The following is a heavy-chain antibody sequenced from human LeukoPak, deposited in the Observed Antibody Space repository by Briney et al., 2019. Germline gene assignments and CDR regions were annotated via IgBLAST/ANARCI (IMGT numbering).Heavy chain of an antibody. D-gene: IGHD3-22*01. CDR2: ISAYNGNT. Sequence: ASVKVSCKASGYTFTSHGISWVRQAPGQGLEWMGWISAYNGNTNYAQKLQGRVTMTTDTSTSTAYMELRSLRSDDTAGYYCARDRSYYYDSSGHYLDYWGQGTLVTVSS. CDR1: GYTFTSHG. V-gene: IGHV1-18*01. J-gene: IGHJ4*02. CDR3: ARDRSYYYDSSGHYLDY.